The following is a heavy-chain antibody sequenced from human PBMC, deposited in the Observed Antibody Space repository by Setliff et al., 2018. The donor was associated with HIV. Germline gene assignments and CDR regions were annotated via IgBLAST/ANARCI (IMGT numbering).Heavy chain of an antibody. D-gene: IGHD3-22*01. CDR1: GYTFTSYG. CDR3: ARDAPEYYDSSGPEPLDV. V-gene: IGHV1-18*01. Sequence: GASVKVSCKASGYTFTSYGISWVRQAPGQGLEWMGWISVHNGNANYAQNLQGRVTMTTDTSTSIAYMELRSLRSDDTAVYYCARDAPEYYDSSGPEPLDVWGQGTTVTVS. CDR2: ISVHNGNA. J-gene: IGHJ6*02.